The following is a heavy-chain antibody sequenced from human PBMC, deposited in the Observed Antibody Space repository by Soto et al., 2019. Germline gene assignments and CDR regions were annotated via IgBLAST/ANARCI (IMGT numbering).Heavy chain of an antibody. CDR3: ARERKYYDRSGYQGY. V-gene: IGHV3-7*01. CDR1: GFSFSSYW. J-gene: IGHJ4*02. CDR2: IEHDGSDT. Sequence: QLVESGGTLVQPGGSLRLSCAASGFSFSSYWMSWVRQAPGGGLEWVANIEHDGSDTYYVDSVKGRFTVSRDNAKNFLYLQMTRLRVEDTAVYYCARERKYYDRSGYQGYWGQGTLVTVSS. D-gene: IGHD3-22*01.